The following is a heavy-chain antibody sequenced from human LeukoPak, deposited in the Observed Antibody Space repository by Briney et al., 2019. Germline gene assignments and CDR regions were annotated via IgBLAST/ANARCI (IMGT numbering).Heavy chain of an antibody. Sequence: PGGSLRLSCEASGFTFSNYAMSWVRQAPGKGLEWVSSTSGSGKTYYADSVKGRFTISRDNSKNTLFVHMSYLGAEDTAVYYCAKHPTQTGRWLQLVLWGQGTLVTVSS. D-gene: IGHD5-24*01. V-gene: IGHV3-23*01. J-gene: IGHJ4*02. CDR1: GFTFSNYA. CDR3: AKHPTQTGRWLQLVL. CDR2: TSGSGKT.